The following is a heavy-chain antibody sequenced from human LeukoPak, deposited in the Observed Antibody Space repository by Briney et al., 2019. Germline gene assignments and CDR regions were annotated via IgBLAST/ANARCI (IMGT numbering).Heavy chain of an antibody. V-gene: IGHV4-59*01. CDR3: ARMSYGNYDNWFDP. J-gene: IGHJ5*02. CDR2: IYYSGST. CDR1: GGSISSYY. Sequence: SETLSLTCTVSGGSISSYYWSWIRQPPGKGLEWIGYIYYSGSTNYNPSLKSRVTISVDTSKNQFSLKLSSVTAADTAVYYCARMSYGNYDNWFDPWGQGTLVTVSS. D-gene: IGHD4-11*01.